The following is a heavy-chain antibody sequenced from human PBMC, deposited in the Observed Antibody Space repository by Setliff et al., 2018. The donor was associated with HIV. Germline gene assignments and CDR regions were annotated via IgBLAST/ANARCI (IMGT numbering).Heavy chain of an antibody. CDR2: ISGSGRST. V-gene: IGHV3-23*01. CDR1: GFTFSSYA. J-gene: IGHJ2*01. Sequence: GGSLRLSCAASGFTFSSYAMNWVRQAPGKGLEWVSAISGSGRSTYYTDAVKGRFTISRDNSKKTLFLQMDSLRIDDTAIYYCVKERWSTRYYEHWGRGSLVTVSS. CDR3: VKERWSTRYYEH. D-gene: IGHD6-13*01.